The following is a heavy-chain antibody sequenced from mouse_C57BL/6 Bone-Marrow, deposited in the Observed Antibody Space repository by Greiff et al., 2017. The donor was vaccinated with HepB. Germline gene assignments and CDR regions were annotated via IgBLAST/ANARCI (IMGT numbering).Heavy chain of an antibody. V-gene: IGHV1-64*01. CDR1: GYTFTSYW. Sequence: QVQLQQPGAELVKPGASVKLSCKASGYTFTSYWMHWVKQRPGQDLEWIGMIHPNSGSTNYNEKFKSKATLTVDKSSSTAYMQLSSLTSEDSAVYYCTRRGIYDYALYYWGQGTTLTVSS. J-gene: IGHJ2*01. D-gene: IGHD2-4*01. CDR3: TRRGIYDYALYY. CDR2: IHPNSGST.